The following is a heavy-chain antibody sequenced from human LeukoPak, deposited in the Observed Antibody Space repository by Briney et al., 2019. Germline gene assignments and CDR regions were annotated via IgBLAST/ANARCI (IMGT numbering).Heavy chain of an antibody. CDR3: ARHLYDSSGYFDY. J-gene: IGHJ4*02. CDR2: IYYSGST. V-gene: IGHV4-39*01. D-gene: IGHD3-22*01. CDR1: GGSISSGSYY. Sequence: SETLSLTCTVSGGSISSGSYYWGWIRQPPGKGLEWIGSIYYSGSTYYNPSLKSRVTISVDTSKSQFSLKLSSVTAADTAVYFCARHLYDSSGYFDYWGQGTLVTVSS.